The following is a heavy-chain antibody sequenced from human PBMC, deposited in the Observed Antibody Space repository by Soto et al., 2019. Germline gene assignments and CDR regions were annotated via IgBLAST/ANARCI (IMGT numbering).Heavy chain of an antibody. CDR1: GGSFSCYY. Sequence: SETLSLTCAVYGGSFSCYYWIWIRHPPGKGLEWNGEIHHSGRTNYNTTPKSRVSISVDTSKDQLSLKLSAATAADTAVYYCARGLGSGSYLLYYYYYGMDVWGQGTTVTVSS. CDR2: IHHSGRT. D-gene: IGHD3-10*01. V-gene: IGHV4-34*01. CDR3: ARGLGSGSYLLYYYYYGMDV. J-gene: IGHJ6*02.